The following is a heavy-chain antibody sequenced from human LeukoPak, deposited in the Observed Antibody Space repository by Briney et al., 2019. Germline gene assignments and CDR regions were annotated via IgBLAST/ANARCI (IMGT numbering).Heavy chain of an antibody. CDR3: AKGRGQWELQGFDY. J-gene: IGHJ4*02. CDR1: GYTFTSYG. CDR2: ISAYNGNT. D-gene: IGHD1-26*01. V-gene: IGHV1-18*01. Sequence: GASVKVSCKASGYTFTSYGISWVRQAPGQGLEWMGWISAYNGNTNYAQKLQGRVTMTTDTSTSTAYMELRSLRSDDTAVYYCAKGRGQWELQGFDYWGQGTLVTVSS.